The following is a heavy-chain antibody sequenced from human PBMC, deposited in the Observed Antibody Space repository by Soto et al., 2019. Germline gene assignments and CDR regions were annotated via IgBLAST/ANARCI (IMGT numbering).Heavy chain of an antibody. J-gene: IGHJ4*02. Sequence: PGGSLRLSCAASGFTFSSYAMSWVRQAPGKGLEWVSRISGSGGTTYYADSVKGRFTISRDNSKDTVYLQMNTLRAEDTAVYYCAKRTGYNSGPFDYWGQGTLVTVSS. CDR2: ISGSGGTT. CDR1: GFTFSSYA. CDR3: AKRTGYNSGPFDY. D-gene: IGHD6-19*01. V-gene: IGHV3-23*01.